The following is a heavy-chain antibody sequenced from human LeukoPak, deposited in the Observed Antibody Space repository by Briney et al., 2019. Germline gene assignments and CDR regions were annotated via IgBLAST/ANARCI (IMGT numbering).Heavy chain of an antibody. Sequence: PGGSLRLSCTASGFTFSSYSLNWVRQAPGKGLEWVSSVSTGSNYIYYADSVKGRFTISRDNDKNSLYLQMNSLRVEDTAVYYCARGGTIFGVAEDAFDIWGQGTMVTVSS. CDR2: VSTGSNYI. CDR1: GFTFSSYS. CDR3: ARGGTIFGVAEDAFDI. J-gene: IGHJ3*02. V-gene: IGHV3-21*01. D-gene: IGHD3-3*01.